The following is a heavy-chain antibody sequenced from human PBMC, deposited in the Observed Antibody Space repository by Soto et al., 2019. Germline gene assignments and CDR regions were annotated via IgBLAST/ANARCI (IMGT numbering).Heavy chain of an antibody. CDR3: AKTSLRVYYYGMDV. J-gene: IGHJ6*02. CDR1: GFTFSSYS. Sequence: EVRLVESGGGLVQPGGSLRLSCAASGFTFSSYSMNWIRQAPGKGLEWVSHISRSSDTIYYADSVKGRFTTSRDNAKNSLYLQMNSLRDEDTAVYFCAKTSLRVYYYGMDVWGQGTTVTVSS. CDR2: ISRSSDTI. V-gene: IGHV3-48*02.